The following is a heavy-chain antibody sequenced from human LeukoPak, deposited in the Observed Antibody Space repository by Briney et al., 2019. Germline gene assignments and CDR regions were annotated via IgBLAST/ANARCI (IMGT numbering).Heavy chain of an antibody. V-gene: IGHV4-39*01. J-gene: IGHJ3*02. D-gene: IGHD6-19*01. CDR2: IYYSGST. CDR3: ARWYSSGYDAFDI. CDR1: GGSISSSSYY. Sequence: SETLSLTCTVSGGSISSSSYYWGWIRQPPGKGLEWIGSIYYSGSTYYNPSLKSRVTISVDTSKNQFSLKLSSVTAADTAVYYCARWYSSGYDAFDIWGQGTMVTVSS.